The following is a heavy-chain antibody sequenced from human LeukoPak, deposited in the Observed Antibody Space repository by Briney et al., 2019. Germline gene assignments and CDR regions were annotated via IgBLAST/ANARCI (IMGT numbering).Heavy chain of an antibody. CDR1: GFTFSSSA. Sequence: GGSLRLSCAASGFTFSSSAMSWVRQARGKGLEWVSAISNNGGYTYYADSVQGRFTISRDNSKSTLCLQMNSLRAEDTAVYYCAKQLGYCSDGSCYFPYWGQGTLVTVSS. V-gene: IGHV3-23*01. CDR2: ISNNGGYT. J-gene: IGHJ4*02. CDR3: AKQLGYCSDGSCYFPY. D-gene: IGHD2-15*01.